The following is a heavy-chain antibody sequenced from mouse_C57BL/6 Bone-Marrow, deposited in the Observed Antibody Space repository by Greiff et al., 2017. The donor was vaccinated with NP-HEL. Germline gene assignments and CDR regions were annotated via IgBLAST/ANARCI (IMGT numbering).Heavy chain of an antibody. Sequence: EVKLMESGAELVRPGASVKLSCTASGFNIKDDYMHWVKQRPEQGLEWIGWIDPENGDTEYASKFQGKATITADTSSNTAYLQLSSLTSEDTAVYYCTEFITTVVPFAYWGQGTLVTVSA. CDR2: IDPENGDT. J-gene: IGHJ3*01. V-gene: IGHV14-4*01. D-gene: IGHD1-1*01. CDR3: TEFITTVVPFAY. CDR1: GFNIKDDY.